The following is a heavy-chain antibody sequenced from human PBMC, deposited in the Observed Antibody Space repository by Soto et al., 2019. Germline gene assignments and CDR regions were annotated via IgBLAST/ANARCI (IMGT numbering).Heavy chain of an antibody. V-gene: IGHV4-39*01. D-gene: IGHD3-9*01. CDR2: IYYSGST. CDR1: GGSISSSSYY. CDR3: ASSLRYFDWLLSFSWFDP. Sequence: SETLSLTCAVSGGSISSSSYYWGWIRQPPGEGLEWIGSIYYSGSTYYNPSLKSRVTISVDTSKNQFSLKLSSVTAADTAVYYCASSLRYFDWLLSFSWFDPWGQGTLVTVSP. J-gene: IGHJ5*02.